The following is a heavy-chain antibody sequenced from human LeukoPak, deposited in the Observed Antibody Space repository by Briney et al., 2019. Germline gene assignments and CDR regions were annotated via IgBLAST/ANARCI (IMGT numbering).Heavy chain of an antibody. D-gene: IGHD4-17*01. CDR3: ARGTVTMDN. V-gene: IGHV4-59*01. Sequence: GSLRLSCAASGFTFSSYWMSWVRQAPGKGLEWIGYIYYSGSTNYNPSLKSRVTISVDTSKNQFSLKLTSMTAADTAIYYCARGTVTMDNWGQGTLVTVSS. CDR2: IYYSGST. CDR1: GFTFSSYW. J-gene: IGHJ4*02.